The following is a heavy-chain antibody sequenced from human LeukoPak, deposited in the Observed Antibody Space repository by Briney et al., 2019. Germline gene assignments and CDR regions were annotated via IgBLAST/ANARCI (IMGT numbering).Heavy chain of an antibody. V-gene: IGHV3-23*01. J-gene: IGHJ4*02. CDR1: GFTFSTYA. D-gene: IGHD6-13*01. Sequence: GGSLRLSCAASGFTFSTYAMSWVRQAPGKGLEWVSAISSSGGSTYYADSVKGRFTISRDNSKNTLYLQMNSLRAEDTAVNYCAKYCGYSSSWYKLGFDYWGQGTLVTVSS. CDR3: AKYCGYSSSWYKLGFDY. CDR2: ISSSGGST.